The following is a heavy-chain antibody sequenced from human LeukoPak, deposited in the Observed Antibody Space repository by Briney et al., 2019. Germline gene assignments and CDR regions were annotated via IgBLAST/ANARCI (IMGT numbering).Heavy chain of an antibody. D-gene: IGHD3-22*01. J-gene: IGHJ5*02. CDR2: IIPIFGTA. V-gene: IGHV1-69*05. Sequence: ASVKVSCKASGGTFSSYAISWVRQAPGQGLEWMGGIIPIFGTANYAQKFQGRVTITTDESTSTAYMGLSSLRSEDTAVYYCARDYDSSGYYGPWGQGTLVTVSS. CDR1: GGTFSSYA. CDR3: ARDYDSSGYYGP.